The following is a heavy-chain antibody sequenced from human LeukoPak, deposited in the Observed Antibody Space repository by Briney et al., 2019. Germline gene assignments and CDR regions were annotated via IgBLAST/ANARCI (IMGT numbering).Heavy chain of an antibody. D-gene: IGHD1-1*01. CDR3: ARSGTTGTTVDY. Sequence: ASVKVSCKASGGTFSSYAISWVRQAPGQGLEWMGRINPNSGGTNYAQKFQGRVTMTRDTSISTAYMELSRLRSDDTAVYYCARSGTTGTTVDYWGQGTLVTVSS. CDR1: GGTFSSYA. V-gene: IGHV1-2*06. J-gene: IGHJ4*02. CDR2: INPNSGGT.